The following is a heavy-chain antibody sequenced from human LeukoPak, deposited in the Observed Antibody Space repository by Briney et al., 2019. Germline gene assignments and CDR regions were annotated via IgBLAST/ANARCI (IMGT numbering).Heavy chain of an antibody. CDR3: AIKGLPPPSDSFDI. CDR1: GGSISSYY. V-gene: IGHV4-4*07. J-gene: IGHJ3*02. Sequence: SETLSLTCTVPGGSISSYYWSWIRQPAGKGLEWIGRIYTSGSTNYNPSLKSRVTMSVDTSKNQFSLKLSSVTAADTAVYYWAIKGLPPPSDSFDIGGKGKMVTVFS. D-gene: IGHD2-15*01. CDR2: IYTSGST.